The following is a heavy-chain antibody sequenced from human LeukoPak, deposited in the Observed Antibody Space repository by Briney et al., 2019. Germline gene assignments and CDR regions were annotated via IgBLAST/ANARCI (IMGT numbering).Heavy chain of an antibody. V-gene: IGHV1-46*01. Sequence: GASVKVSCKASGYTFTSYGISWVRQAPGQGLEWMGIINPSGGSTSYAQKFQGRVTMTRDTSTSTVYMELSSLRSEDTAVYYCARLKVGATFDYWGQGTLVTVSS. CDR3: ARLKVGATFDY. J-gene: IGHJ4*02. CDR2: INPSGGST. CDR1: GYTFTSYG. D-gene: IGHD1-26*01.